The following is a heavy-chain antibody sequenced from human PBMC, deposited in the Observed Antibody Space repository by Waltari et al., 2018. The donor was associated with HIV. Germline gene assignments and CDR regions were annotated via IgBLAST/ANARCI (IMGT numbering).Heavy chain of an antibody. V-gene: IGHV1-69*01. CDR3: ARDAKYYDSSGHGPNFDY. D-gene: IGHD3-22*01. CDR1: GGTFSSYA. CDR2: IIPIFGTT. Sequence: QVQLVQSGAEVKKPGSSVKVSCKASGGTFSSYAISWVRQAPGQGLEWMGGIIPIFGTTNDAQKFQGRVTINADESTSTAYMELSSLRSEDTAVYYCARDAKYYDSSGHGPNFDYWGQGTLVTVSS. J-gene: IGHJ4*02.